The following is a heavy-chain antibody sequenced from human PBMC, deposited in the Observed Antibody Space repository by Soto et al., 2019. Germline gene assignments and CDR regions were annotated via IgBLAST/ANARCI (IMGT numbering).Heavy chain of an antibody. D-gene: IGHD3-16*02. Sequence: SETLSLTCAVYGGSFSGYYWSWIRQPPGKGLEWIGEINHSGSTNYNPSLKSRVTISVDTSKNQFSLKLSSVTAADTAVYYCARGQGLRLGELSQIRWFDPWGQGTLVTVSS. CDR1: GGSFSGYY. CDR3: ARGQGLRLGELSQIRWFDP. CDR2: INHSGST. V-gene: IGHV4-34*01. J-gene: IGHJ5*02.